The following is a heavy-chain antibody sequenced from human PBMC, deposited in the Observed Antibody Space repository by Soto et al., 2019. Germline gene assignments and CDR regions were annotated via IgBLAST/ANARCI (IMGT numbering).Heavy chain of an antibody. CDR2: INHSGST. V-gene: IGHV4-34*01. J-gene: IGHJ6*02. D-gene: IGHD6-19*01. CDR1: GGSFRWSY. Sequence: SESLSLTCALNGGSFRWSYCSWIRQPPVKGLEWIGEINHSGSTNYNPSLKSRVTISVDTSKNQFSLKLSSVTAADTAGYYCARGRVAVAVDYYYGMDGWGQGTKVTVSS. CDR3: ARGRVAVAVDYYYGMDG.